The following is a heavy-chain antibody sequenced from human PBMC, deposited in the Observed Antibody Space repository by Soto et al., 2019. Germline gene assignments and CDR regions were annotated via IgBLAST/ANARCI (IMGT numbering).Heavy chain of an antibody. J-gene: IGHJ4*02. Sequence: EVQLLESGGGLVQPGGSLRLSCAASGFTFSIYAMNWVRQAPGKGLEWVSGISGSGGSTYYADSVKGRFTISRDNSKNTLYLQMHSLRAEDTAVYYFAKQSDYTSGAHVPFDYWGQGPLVTVSS. V-gene: IGHV3-23*01. D-gene: IGHD6-19*01. CDR2: ISGSGGST. CDR1: GFTFSIYA. CDR3: AKQSDYTSGAHVPFDY.